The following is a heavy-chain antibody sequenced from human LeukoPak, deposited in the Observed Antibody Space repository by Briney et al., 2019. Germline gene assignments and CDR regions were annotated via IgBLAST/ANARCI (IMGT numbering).Heavy chain of an antibody. Sequence: GGSLRLSCAASGFTFSSYAMSWVRQAPGKGLEWVPAISGSGGSTYYADSVKGRFTISRDNSKNTLYLQMNSLRAEDTAVYYCAKPTPPGYSSGWYDYWGQGTLVTVSS. V-gene: IGHV3-23*01. J-gene: IGHJ4*02. CDR3: AKPTPPGYSSGWYDY. D-gene: IGHD6-19*01. CDR1: GFTFSSYA. CDR2: ISGSGGST.